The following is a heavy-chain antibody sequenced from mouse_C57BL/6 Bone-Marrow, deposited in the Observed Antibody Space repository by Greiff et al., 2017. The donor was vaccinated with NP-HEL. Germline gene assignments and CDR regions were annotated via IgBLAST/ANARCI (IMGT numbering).Heavy chain of an antibody. Sequence: VQLKESGPGLVKPSQSLSLTCSVTGYSITSGYYWNWIRQFPGNKLEWMGYISYDGSNNYNPSLKNRISITRDTSKNQFFLKLNSVTTEDTATYYCARDVTTVVAHYAMDYWGQGTSVTVSS. CDR3: ARDVTTVVAHYAMDY. D-gene: IGHD1-1*01. CDR1: GYSITSGYY. CDR2: ISYDGSN. V-gene: IGHV3-6*01. J-gene: IGHJ4*01.